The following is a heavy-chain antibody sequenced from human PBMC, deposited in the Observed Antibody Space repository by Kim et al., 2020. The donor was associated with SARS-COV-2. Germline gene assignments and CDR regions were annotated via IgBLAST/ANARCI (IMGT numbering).Heavy chain of an antibody. Sequence: GGSLRLSCAASGFTLSTYAMHWVRQAPGKGLEWVAVISDDGSSKRYADSMKGRFTISRDNSKNTLDLQVNSLRPDDTAVYYCARAPTGLASAWYFDLWGRGTLVTVSS. D-gene: IGHD6-19*01. CDR3: ARAPTGLASAWYFDL. V-gene: IGHV3-30-3*01. J-gene: IGHJ2*01. CDR1: GFTLSTYA. CDR2: ISDDGSSK.